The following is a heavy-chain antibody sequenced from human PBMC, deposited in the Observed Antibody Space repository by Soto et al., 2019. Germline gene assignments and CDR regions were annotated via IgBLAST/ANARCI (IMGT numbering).Heavy chain of an antibody. J-gene: IGHJ5*02. V-gene: IGHV4-59*01. CDR3: AREALTITGTPKWFDP. CDR1: GGSISSYY. Sequence: SETLSLTCTVSGGSISSYYWSWIRQPPGKGLEWIGYIYYSGSTNYNPSLKSRVTISVDTSKNQFSLKLSSVTAADTAVYYCAREALTITGTPKWFDPWGQGTLVNVS. D-gene: IGHD1-20*01. CDR2: IYYSGST.